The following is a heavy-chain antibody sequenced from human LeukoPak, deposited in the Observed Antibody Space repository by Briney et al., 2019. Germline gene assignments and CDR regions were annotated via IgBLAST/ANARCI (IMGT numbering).Heavy chain of an antibody. Sequence: PSETLSLTCTVSGGSISSYYWSWIRQPAGNGLEWIGRIYSTGSTNYNPSLKSRVTMSVDTSKNQFSLRLRSVTAADTAVYYCGRQIASAGTAGFDFWGQGALVTVSS. CDR1: GGSISSYY. D-gene: IGHD6-13*01. V-gene: IGHV4-4*07. CDR3: GRQIASAGTAGFDF. J-gene: IGHJ4*02. CDR2: IYSTGST.